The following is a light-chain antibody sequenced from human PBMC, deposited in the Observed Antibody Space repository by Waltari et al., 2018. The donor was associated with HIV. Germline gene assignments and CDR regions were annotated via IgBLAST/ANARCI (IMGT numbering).Light chain of an antibody. Sequence: DIQMTQSPSSLSAFIGDTVTITCRASQAINNYLAWYQHRPGEAPHLLIYAASTLQSGLTSRFSGRRSGTDFTLTSTNLQPEDVGTYYCQKFNSAPLTFGGGTKVEIK. V-gene: IGKV1-27*01. CDR3: QKFNSAPLT. J-gene: IGKJ4*01. CDR2: AAS. CDR1: QAINNY.